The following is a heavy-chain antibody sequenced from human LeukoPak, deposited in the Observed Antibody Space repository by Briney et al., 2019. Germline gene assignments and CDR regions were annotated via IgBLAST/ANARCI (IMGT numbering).Heavy chain of an antibody. CDR1: GGSFSGYY. V-gene: IGHV4-34*01. CDR3: ARSSGYDYGDYGGLDY. CDR2: INHSGST. Sequence: SETLSLTCAVYGGSFSGYYWSWIRQPPGKGLEWIGEINHSGSTNYNPSLKSRVTISVDTSKNQFSLKLSSVTAADTAVYYCARSSGYDYGDYGGLDYWGQGTLVTVSS. D-gene: IGHD4-17*01. J-gene: IGHJ4*02.